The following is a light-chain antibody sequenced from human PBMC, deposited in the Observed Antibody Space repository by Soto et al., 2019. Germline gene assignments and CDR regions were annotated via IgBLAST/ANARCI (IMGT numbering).Light chain of an antibody. Sequence: ELVLTQSPGTLSLSPGERATLSCRASQSVSGNSLAWYQQNRGQAPRLIIYDVSTRASGIPDRFSGSGSGTDFTLTISRLEPEDFAFYFCQHYGGSLWTFGQGTRVEIK. CDR1: QSVSGNS. CDR3: QHYGGSLWT. V-gene: IGKV3-20*01. J-gene: IGKJ1*01. CDR2: DVS.